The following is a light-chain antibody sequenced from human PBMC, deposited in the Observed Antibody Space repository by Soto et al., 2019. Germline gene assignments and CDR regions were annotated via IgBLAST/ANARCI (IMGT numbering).Light chain of an antibody. Sequence: QSALAQPASVSGSPGQSITISCTGTSSVVGSYNLVSWYQQHPGQAPKLIIYEGTKRPSGVSNRFSGSKSANTASLTISGLQPEDEAHYFCCSYGGRSTYVFGSGTKVTVL. CDR2: EGT. J-gene: IGLJ1*01. CDR3: CSYGGRSTYV. V-gene: IGLV2-23*01. CDR1: SSVVGSYNL.